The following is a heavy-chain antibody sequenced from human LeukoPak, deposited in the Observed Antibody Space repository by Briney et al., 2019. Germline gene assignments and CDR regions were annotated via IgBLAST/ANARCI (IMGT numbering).Heavy chain of an antibody. D-gene: IGHD2-21*02. J-gene: IGHJ4*02. CDR2: IDQDGGGK. Sequence: GGSLRLSCAASGFTFSDYWMNWVRQAQGKGLEWVANIDQDGGGKYYLDSVKGRFTISRDNAKSSLYLQIDSLRAEDTAVYYCARGDWAPFDYWGQGSLLTVSS. V-gene: IGHV3-7*01. CDR3: ARGDWAPFDY. CDR1: GFTFSDYW.